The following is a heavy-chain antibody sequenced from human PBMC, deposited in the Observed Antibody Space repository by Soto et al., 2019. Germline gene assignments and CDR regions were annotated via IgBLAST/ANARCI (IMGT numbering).Heavy chain of an antibody. CDR1: GFTFNSYG. V-gene: IGHV3-30*03. Sequence: QVQLVESVGGVVQHGRSLRLSCAASGFTFNSYGMYWVRQGPGNGLEWVAFISYDSTKTYYADSVKGRFTISRDNSNSALYVHINSLTGEDTAVYSCARTRRARSDIHYSPFVVWVQVTTVSVSS. D-gene: IGHD2-15*01. J-gene: IGHJ6*02. CDR3: ARTRRARSDIHYSPFVV. CDR2: ISYDSTKT.